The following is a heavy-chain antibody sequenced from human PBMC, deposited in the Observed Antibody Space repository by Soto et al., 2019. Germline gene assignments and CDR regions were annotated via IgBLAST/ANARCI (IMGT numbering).Heavy chain of an antibody. J-gene: IGHJ4*02. Sequence: PGGSLRLSCAASGFTVSNNYMTWVRQAPGKGLEWVPFIYSSGSTYYADSVKGRFTISRDNFKNTLYLQMNSLRAEDTAVYYCAKNPGYYYDSTGYHFDYWGQGTLVTVSS. CDR1: GFTVSNNY. CDR3: AKNPGYYYDSTGYHFDY. D-gene: IGHD3-22*01. CDR2: IYSSGST. V-gene: IGHV3-53*01.